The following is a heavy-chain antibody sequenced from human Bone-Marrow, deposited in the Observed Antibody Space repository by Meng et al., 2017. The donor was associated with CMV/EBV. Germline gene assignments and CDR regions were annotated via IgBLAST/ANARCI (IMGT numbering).Heavy chain of an antibody. Sequence: ASVKVSCKASGYTFTSYYMHWVRQAPGQGLEWMGIINPSGGSTSYAQKFQGRVTMTRDTSTSTVYMELSSLRSEDTAVYYCARERILENYYYGMDVWGQGTTVTVSS. D-gene: IGHD3-3*01. CDR2: INPSGGST. V-gene: IGHV1-46*01. CDR3: ARERILENYYYGMDV. CDR1: GYTFTSYY. J-gene: IGHJ6*02.